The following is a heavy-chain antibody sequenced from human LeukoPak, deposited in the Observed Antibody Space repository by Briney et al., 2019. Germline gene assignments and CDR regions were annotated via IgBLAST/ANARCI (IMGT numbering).Heavy chain of an antibody. CDR1: GGSISSGSYY. CDR2: IYTSGST. V-gene: IGHV4-61*02. CDR3: ARHLAVADWFDP. J-gene: IGHJ5*02. Sequence: PSQTLSLTCTVSGGSISSGSYYWSWIRQPAGKGLEWIGRIYTSGSTNYNPSLKSRVTISVDTSKNQFSLKLSSVTAADTAVYYCARHLAVADWFDPWGQGTLVTVSS.